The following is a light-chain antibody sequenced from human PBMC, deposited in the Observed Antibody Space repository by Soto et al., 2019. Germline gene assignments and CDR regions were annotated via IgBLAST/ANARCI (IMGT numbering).Light chain of an antibody. CDR1: QSVSSSY. J-gene: IGKJ1*01. CDR2: GAS. Sequence: EIVLTQSPGTLSLSPGERATLSCRASQSVSSSYLAWYQQKPGQAPRLLIYGASSRATGIPDRFSGSGYGTDFTLIISRLEPEDFAVYYCQQYGSSPLTFGQGTKVDIK. V-gene: IGKV3-20*01. CDR3: QQYGSSPLT.